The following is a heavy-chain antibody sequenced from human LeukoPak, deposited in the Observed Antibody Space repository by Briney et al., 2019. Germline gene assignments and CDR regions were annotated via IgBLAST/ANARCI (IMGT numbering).Heavy chain of an antibody. CDR2: ISAYNGNT. D-gene: IGHD1-7*01. J-gene: IGHJ3*02. CDR3: ARVLGYNWNYVAFDI. V-gene: IGHV1-18*01. Sequence: ASVKVSCKASGYTFTSYGISWVREAPGQGLEWMGWISAYNGNTNYAQKLKGRVTMTTDTSTSTAYMELRSLRSDDTAVYYCARVLGYNWNYVAFDIWGQGTMVTVSS. CDR1: GYTFTSYG.